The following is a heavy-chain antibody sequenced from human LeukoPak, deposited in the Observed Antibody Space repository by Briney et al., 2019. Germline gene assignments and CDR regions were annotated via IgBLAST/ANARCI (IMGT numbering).Heavy chain of an antibody. Sequence: PGGSLRLSCAASGFTFSNYWMSWVRQVPGKGLEWLANIKVDGSETYYVDSLKGRFTISRDNAKNSLYLQMNSLRAEDTAVYYCAELGITMIGGVWGKGTTVTISS. CDR1: GFTFSNYW. CDR2: IKVDGSET. J-gene: IGHJ6*04. V-gene: IGHV3-7*01. D-gene: IGHD3-10*02. CDR3: AELGITMIGGV.